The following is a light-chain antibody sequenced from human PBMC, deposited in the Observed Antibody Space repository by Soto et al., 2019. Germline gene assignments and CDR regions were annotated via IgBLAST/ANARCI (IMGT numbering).Light chain of an antibody. V-gene: IGLV2-14*01. CDR3: SSYTSSSTLVV. CDR2: DVS. J-gene: IGLJ2*01. Sequence: QSALTQPASVSGSPGQSITISCTGNSNDVGGYNYVSWYQQHPGKAPKLMIYDVSNRPSGVSNRFSGSKSGNTASLTISGLQAEDEADYYCSSYTSSSTLVVFVGGTKLTVL. CDR1: SNDVGGYNY.